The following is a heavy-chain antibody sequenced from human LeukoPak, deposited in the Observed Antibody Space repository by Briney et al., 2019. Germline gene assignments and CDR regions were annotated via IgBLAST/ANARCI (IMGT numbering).Heavy chain of an antibody. CDR1: VYTFTSYA. J-gene: IGHJ4*02. CDR3: ARWEYCSSTSCYDESETFDY. CDR2: ISAYNGNT. Sequence: GASVKVSCTASVYTFTSYAISWVRQAPGQGLEWMGWISAYNGNTNYAQKYQGRVTMTTDTSTSTAYMELRSLRSDDTAVYYCARWEYCSSTSCYDESETFDYWGQGTLVTVSS. D-gene: IGHD2-2*01. V-gene: IGHV1-18*01.